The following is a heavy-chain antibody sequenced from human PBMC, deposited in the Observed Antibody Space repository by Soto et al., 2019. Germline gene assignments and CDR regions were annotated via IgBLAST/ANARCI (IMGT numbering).Heavy chain of an antibody. CDR3: AREEAPAGKGT. D-gene: IGHD6-13*01. Sequence: QVQLVQSGAEVKKPGSSVKVSCKASGGTFSSYTISWVRQAPGQGVEWMGRIIPLLGIANYAQKFQGRVTITADKSTSTAYMELSSLRSEDTAVYYCAREEAPAGKGTWGQGTLVTVSS. V-gene: IGHV1-69*08. CDR1: GGTFSSYT. J-gene: IGHJ4*02. CDR2: IIPLLGIA.